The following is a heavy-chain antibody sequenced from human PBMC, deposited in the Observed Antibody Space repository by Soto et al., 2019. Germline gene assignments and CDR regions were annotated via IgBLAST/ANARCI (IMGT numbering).Heavy chain of an antibody. V-gene: IGHV4-31*03. Sequence: TLALTISFSGGSISSGGYYWSWIRQLPGKDLEWIGYIYHSGNTYYNSSLKSRLTISVDTSKNQFSLKLTSVTAADTAVYYCERVGISSSDAFDIWGQGTMVTVSS. D-gene: IGHD6-6*01. J-gene: IGHJ3*02. CDR2: IYHSGNT. CDR3: ERVGISSSDAFDI. CDR1: GGSISSGGYY.